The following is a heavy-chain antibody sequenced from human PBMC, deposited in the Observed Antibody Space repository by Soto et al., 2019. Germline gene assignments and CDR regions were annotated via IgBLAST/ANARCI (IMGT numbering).Heavy chain of an antibody. CDR3: ARIVVVATHDS. D-gene: IGHD2-15*01. CDR1: GGSISSYY. CDR2: IYYSGST. J-gene: IGHJ4*02. V-gene: IGHV4-59*08. Sequence: SETLSLTCTASGGSISSYYWSWIRQPPGKGLEWIGYIYYSGSTNYNPSLKSRVTISIDTSKNQFSLKLSSVTAADTAVYYCARIVVVATHDSWGQGTLVTVSS.